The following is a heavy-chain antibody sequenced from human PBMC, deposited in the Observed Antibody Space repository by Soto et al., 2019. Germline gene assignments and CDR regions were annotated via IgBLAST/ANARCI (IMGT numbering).Heavy chain of an antibody. CDR2: ISSSSNYT. CDR1: GFTFSDYY. V-gene: IGHV3-11*06. Sequence: PGGSLRLSCAASGFTFSDYYINWIRQAPGKGLEWVSYISSSSNYTNYADSVKGRFTISRDNAKNSLYLQMNNLRAEDTAVYYCARDSCSGGRCHTFDYWGQGNLVTVSS. CDR3: ARDSCSGGRCHTFDY. D-gene: IGHD2-15*01. J-gene: IGHJ4*02.